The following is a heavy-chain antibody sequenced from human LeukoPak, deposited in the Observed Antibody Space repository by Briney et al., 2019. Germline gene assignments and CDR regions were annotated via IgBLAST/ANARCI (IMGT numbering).Heavy chain of an antibody. CDR3: AKYAGSSALDY. D-gene: IGHD2-2*01. CDR1: GFTFSSYS. V-gene: IGHV3-48*04. J-gene: IGHJ4*02. Sequence: GGSLRLSCAASGFTFSSYSMNWVRQAPGKGLERVSYISTSSGTIYYADSVKGRFTISRDNAKNSLYLQMNSLRAEDTAVYYCAKYAGSSALDYWGQGTLVTVSS. CDR2: ISTSSGTI.